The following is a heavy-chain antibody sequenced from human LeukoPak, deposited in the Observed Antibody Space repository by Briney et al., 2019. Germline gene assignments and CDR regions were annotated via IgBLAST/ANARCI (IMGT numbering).Heavy chain of an antibody. CDR3: ARIQSRIIAARPGNPAFDY. Sequence: ASVKVSCKASGYTFTSYDISWVRQAPGQGLEWMGWISTYNDNTHFAQKLQGRVTMTTDTSTSTAYMELKSLSSDDTAVYCCARIQSRIIAARPGNPAFDYWGRGTLVTVSS. V-gene: IGHV1-18*01. J-gene: IGHJ4*02. D-gene: IGHD6-6*01. CDR2: ISTYNDNT. CDR1: GYTFTSYD.